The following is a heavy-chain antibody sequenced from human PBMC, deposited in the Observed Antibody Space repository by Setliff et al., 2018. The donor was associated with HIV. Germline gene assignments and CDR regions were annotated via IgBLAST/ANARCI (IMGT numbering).Heavy chain of an antibody. CDR1: GYTFSTNA. J-gene: IGHJ4*02. CDR3: AREDFSSLGYYPLPY. Sequence: GASVKVSCKAFGYTFSTNAIHWVRQAPGQRLEWMGYINAGDDNTRYSEKFQGRVTITRDTSANTAYMELSSLRSEGTAVYYCAREDFSSLGYYPLPYWGQGTQVTVSS. V-gene: IGHV1-3*01. D-gene: IGHD3-22*01. CDR2: INAGDDNT.